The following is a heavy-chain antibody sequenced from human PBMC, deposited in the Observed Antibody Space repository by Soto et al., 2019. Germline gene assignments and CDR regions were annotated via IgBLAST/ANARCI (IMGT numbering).Heavy chain of an antibody. CDR2: IYWNDDK. Sequence: QITLKESGPTLVKPTQTLTLTCTFSGFSLSTSGVSVVWIRQPPGKALEWLARIYWNDDKRYSPSLKSRVTTTKHTSKNQVVLTMTSMGPVDTATYYCRNRLGKSGQIDYWGQGTLVTVSS. V-gene: IGHV2-5*01. J-gene: IGHJ4*02. D-gene: IGHD2-15*01. CDR1: GFSLSTSGVS. CDR3: RNRLGKSGQIDY.